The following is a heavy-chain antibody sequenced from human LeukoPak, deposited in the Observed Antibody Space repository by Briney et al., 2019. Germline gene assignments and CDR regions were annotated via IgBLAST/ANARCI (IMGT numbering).Heavy chain of an antibody. CDR2: ISAYNGNT. D-gene: IGHD2-2*01. CDR1: GYTFTSYG. Sequence: ASVKVSCKASGYTFTSYGISWVRQAPGQGLEWMGWISAYNGNTNYAQKLQGRVTMTTDISTSTAYMELRSLRSDDTAVYYCAREVPAIPRGWYFDLWGRGTLVTVSS. V-gene: IGHV1-18*01. J-gene: IGHJ2*01. CDR3: AREVPAIPRGWYFDL.